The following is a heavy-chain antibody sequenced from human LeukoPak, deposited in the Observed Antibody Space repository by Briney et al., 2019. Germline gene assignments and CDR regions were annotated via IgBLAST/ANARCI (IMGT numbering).Heavy chain of an antibody. CDR2: ISGSGGST. J-gene: IGHJ4*02. D-gene: IGHD1-26*01. CDR1: GFTFSSYA. CDR3: AKDPGYSGSYPSFGY. Sequence: GGSLRLSCAASGFTFSSYAMSWVRQAPGKGLEWVSTISGSGGSTYYADSVKGRFTISRDNSKNTLYLQMNSLRAEDTAVYYCAKDPGYSGSYPSFGYWGQGTLVTVSS. V-gene: IGHV3-23*01.